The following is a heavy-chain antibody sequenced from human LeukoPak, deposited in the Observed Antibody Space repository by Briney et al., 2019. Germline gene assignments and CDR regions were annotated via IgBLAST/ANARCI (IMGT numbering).Heavy chain of an antibody. CDR1: GFTFSSYS. V-gene: IGHV3-21*01. CDR3: ARDLGGPYNNYFQH. CDR2: ISSSSSYI. D-gene: IGHD1-14*01. J-gene: IGHJ1*01. Sequence: GGSLRLSCAPSGFTFSSYSMNWVRQAPGKGLDWVSSISSSSSYIYYADSVKGRFTISRDNAKDSLYLKMNSLRAEDTAVYYCARDLGGPYNNYFQHWGQGTLVTVSS.